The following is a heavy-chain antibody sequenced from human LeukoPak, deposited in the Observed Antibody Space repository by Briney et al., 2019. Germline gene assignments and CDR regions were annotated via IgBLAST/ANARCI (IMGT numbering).Heavy chain of an antibody. J-gene: IGHJ5*02. Sequence: GGSLRPSCAASGFTFSSYGMHWVRQAPGKGLEWVAFIRYDGSNKYYADSVKGRFTISRDNSKNTLYLQMNSLRAEDTAVYYCAKDAGSYYDSSGYYFWFDPWGQGTLVTVSS. V-gene: IGHV3-30*02. CDR3: AKDAGSYYDSSGYYFWFDP. CDR1: GFTFSSYG. CDR2: IRYDGSNK. D-gene: IGHD3-22*01.